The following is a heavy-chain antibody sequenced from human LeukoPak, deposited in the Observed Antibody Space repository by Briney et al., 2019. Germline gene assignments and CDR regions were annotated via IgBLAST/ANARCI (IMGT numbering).Heavy chain of an antibody. CDR1: SSYA. J-gene: IGHJ6*02. CDR2: ISASVADT. Sequence: PGGSLRLSCAASSSYAMTWVRQAPGKGLEWVSAISASVADTYYADSVKGRFTISRDNSKNTLYLQMNSLRAEDTAVYYCAKAKGSGSYYNSDYYYYGMDVWGQGTTVTVSS. V-gene: IGHV3-23*01. CDR3: AKAKGSGSYYNSDYYYYGMDV. D-gene: IGHD3-10*01.